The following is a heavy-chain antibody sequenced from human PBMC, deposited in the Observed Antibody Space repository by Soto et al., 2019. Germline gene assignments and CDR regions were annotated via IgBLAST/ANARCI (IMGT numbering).Heavy chain of an antibody. CDR1: DSTFRSYS. V-gene: IGHV3-21*01. CDR3: ARGGRGYTKDDTFDI. J-gene: IGHJ3*02. CDR2: TSSGSSVI. Sequence: EVQLVESGGGLVKPGESLRLSCVASDSTFRSYSMNWVRQAPGRGLVWVSITSSGSSVIFYADSMKGRFTISRDNAKNSLYLQMNSLRAEDTAVYYCARGGRGYTKDDTFDIWGQGTMVTVSS. D-gene: IGHD2-2*02.